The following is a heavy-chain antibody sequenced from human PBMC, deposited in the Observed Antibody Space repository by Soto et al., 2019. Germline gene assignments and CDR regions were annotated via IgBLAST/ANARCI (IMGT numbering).Heavy chain of an antibody. CDR3: ASRRHYYDSSGYYSNWFDP. CDR1: GGTFSSYA. V-gene: IGHV1-69*13. CDR2: IIPIFGTA. Sequence: SVKVSCKASGGTFSSYAISWVRQAPGQGLEWMGGIIPIFGTANYAQKFQGRVTITADESTSTAYMELSSLRSEDTAVYYCASRRHYYDSSGYYSNWFDPWGQGTLVTVSS. D-gene: IGHD3-22*01. J-gene: IGHJ5*02.